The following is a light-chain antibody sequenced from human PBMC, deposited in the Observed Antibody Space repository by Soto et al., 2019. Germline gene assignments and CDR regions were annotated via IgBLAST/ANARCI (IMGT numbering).Light chain of an antibody. CDR2: DAS. CDR3: QQRSNWPPIT. CDR1: QSVSSY. Sequence: EVVVTQSPATLSLSPGERATLSCRASQSVSSYLAWYQQKPGQAPRLLIYDASNRATGIPARFSGSGSGTDFTLTISSLEPEHFAVYYCQQRSNWPPITFGQGTRLEIK. J-gene: IGKJ5*01. V-gene: IGKV3-11*01.